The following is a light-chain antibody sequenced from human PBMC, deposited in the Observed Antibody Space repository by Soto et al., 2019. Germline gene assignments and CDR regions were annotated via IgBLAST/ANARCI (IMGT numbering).Light chain of an antibody. CDR2: DNN. V-gene: IGLV1-51*01. CDR1: SSNIGNNY. J-gene: IGLJ2*01. CDR3: GTWDSSLSAVV. Sequence: QSVLTQPTSVSAAPGQKVTISCSGSSSNIGNNYVSWYQQLPGTAPKLLIYDNNKRPSGIPDRFSGSKSGTSATLGITGRQTGDEADYYCGTWDSSLSAVVFGGGTKLTVL.